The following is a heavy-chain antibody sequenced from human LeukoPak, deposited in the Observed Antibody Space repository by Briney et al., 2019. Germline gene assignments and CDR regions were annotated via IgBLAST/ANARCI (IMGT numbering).Heavy chain of an antibody. V-gene: IGHV3-21*01. J-gene: IGHJ6*03. CDR2: ISSSSSYI. Sequence: GSLRPSCEACGFTFSSYSMNWVRQTPGKGLEWVSTISSSSSYIYYADSVKGRFTISRDNAMKLLYLQMNSLRAEDMAVYYCARAYSVSCGLGYYYMDVWGKGTTVTISS. D-gene: IGHD1-26*01. CDR3: ARAYSVSCGLGYYYMDV. CDR1: GFTFSSYS.